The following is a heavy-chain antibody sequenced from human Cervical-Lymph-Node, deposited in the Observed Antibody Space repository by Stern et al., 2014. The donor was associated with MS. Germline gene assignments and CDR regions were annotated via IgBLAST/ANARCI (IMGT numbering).Heavy chain of an antibody. CDR2: IHPGDSDI. V-gene: IGHV5-51*01. Sequence: EVQLEESGAEVKKPGESLKISCKASGHSFTSYWIGWVRQMSGKGLEWMGIIHPGDSDIRYSPSFQGQVTISADKSFTTAYLQWRSLKASDTAIYYCATDSGYYANDAFDIWGQGTMVTVSS. CDR1: GHSFTSYW. D-gene: IGHD3-22*01. CDR3: ATDSGYYANDAFDI. J-gene: IGHJ3*02.